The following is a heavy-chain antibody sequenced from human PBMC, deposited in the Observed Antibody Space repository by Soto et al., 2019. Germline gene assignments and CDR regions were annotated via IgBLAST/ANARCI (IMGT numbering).Heavy chain of an antibody. CDR2: IYYSGST. Sequence: SETLSLTCTVSGGSISSYYWSWIRQPPGKGLEWIGYIYYSGSTNYNPSLKSRVTISVDTSKNQFSLKLSSVTAADTAVYYCARREEYYYGSGSYYGDWFDPWGQGTLVTVSS. J-gene: IGHJ5*02. D-gene: IGHD3-10*01. CDR3: ARREEYYYGSGSYYGDWFDP. V-gene: IGHV4-59*08. CDR1: GGSISSYY.